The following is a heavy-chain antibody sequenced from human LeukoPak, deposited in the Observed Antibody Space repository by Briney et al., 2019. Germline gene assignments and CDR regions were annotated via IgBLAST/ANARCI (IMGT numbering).Heavy chain of an antibody. J-gene: IGHJ6*02. CDR3: ARLEVVAATGRYYYYYGMDV. CDR1: GGTFSSYA. Sequence: ASVKVSCKASGGTFSSYAISWVRQAPGQRLEWMGWINAGNGNTKYSQKFQGRVTITRDTSASTAYMELSSLRSEDTAVYYCARLEVVAATGRYYYYYGMDVWGQGTTVTVSS. CDR2: INAGNGNT. V-gene: IGHV1-3*01. D-gene: IGHD2-15*01.